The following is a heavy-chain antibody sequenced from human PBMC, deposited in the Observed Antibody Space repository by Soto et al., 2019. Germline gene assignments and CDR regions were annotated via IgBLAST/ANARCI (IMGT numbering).Heavy chain of an antibody. CDR3: ARGGSDYESSGYYQGHV. CDR1: GGTFSNYG. V-gene: IGHV1-69*12. D-gene: IGHD3-22*01. Sequence: QVQLVQSGAEVKKPGSSVKVSCKSSGGTFSNYGFSWVRQAPGQGLECMGVIVPIFGAEHPQKFQGRVTITAHESTNTDFMELRGLRSEDTAVNYCARGGSDYESSGYYQGHVWGQGTTVTVSS. CDR2: IVPIFGA. J-gene: IGHJ6*02.